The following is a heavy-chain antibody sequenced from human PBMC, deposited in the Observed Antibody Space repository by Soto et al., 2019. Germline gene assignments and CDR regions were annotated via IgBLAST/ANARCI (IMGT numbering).Heavy chain of an antibody. D-gene: IGHD2-2*01. V-gene: IGHV4-31*03. CDR3: ARGEILVVPAGTNWFDP. J-gene: IGHJ5*02. CDR2: IYYSGST. CDR1: GGSISSGGYY. Sequence: QVQLQESGPGLVKPSQTLSLTCTVSGGSISSGGYYWSWIRQHPGKGLEWIGYIYYSGSTYYNPSLKSRVTISVDTSKNQSSLKLSSLTAADTAVYYCARGEILVVPAGTNWFDPWGQGTLITVSS.